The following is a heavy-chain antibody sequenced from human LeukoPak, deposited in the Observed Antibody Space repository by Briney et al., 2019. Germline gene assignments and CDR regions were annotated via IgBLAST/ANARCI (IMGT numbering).Heavy chain of an antibody. J-gene: IGHJ4*02. V-gene: IGHV1-2*02. CDR2: INPNSGGT. CDR3: ARVRLRGIEVAGYDY. D-gene: IGHD6-19*01. Sequence: ASVKVSCKASGYTFTGYYMHWVRQAPGQGLEWMGWINPNSGGTNYAQKFQGRVTMTRDTSISTAYMELSRLRSEDTAVYYCARVRLRGIEVAGYDYWGQGTLVTVSS. CDR1: GYTFTGYY.